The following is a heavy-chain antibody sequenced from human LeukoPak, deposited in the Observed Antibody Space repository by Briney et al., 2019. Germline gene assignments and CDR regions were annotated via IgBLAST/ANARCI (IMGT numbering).Heavy chain of an antibody. CDR2: VYYSGTT. CDR3: ARDVARSGDLFGWFDP. V-gene: IGHV4-59*11. CDR1: GGSMSSRY. J-gene: IGHJ5*02. D-gene: IGHD3-10*01. Sequence: SETLSLTCTVSGGSMSSRYWSWIRQPPGKGLEWIGYVYYSGTTNSNPSLKSRVTISVNTSKNQFSLNLRSVTAADTAVYYCARDVARSGDLFGWFDPWGQGTLVIVSS.